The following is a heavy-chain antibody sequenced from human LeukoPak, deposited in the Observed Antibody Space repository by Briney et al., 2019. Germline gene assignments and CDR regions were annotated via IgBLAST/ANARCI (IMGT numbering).Heavy chain of an antibody. J-gene: IGHJ4*02. D-gene: IGHD6-19*01. V-gene: IGHV4-30-4*01. CDR1: GGSISSGDYY. CDR3: ARGGSSGWYGSNFDY. Sequence: SETLSLTCTVSGGSISSGDYYWSWIRQPPGKGLEWIGYIYYSGSTYYNPSLKSRVTISADTSKNQFSLKLSSVTAADTAVYYCARGGSSGWYGSNFDYWGQGTLVTVSS. CDR2: IYYSGST.